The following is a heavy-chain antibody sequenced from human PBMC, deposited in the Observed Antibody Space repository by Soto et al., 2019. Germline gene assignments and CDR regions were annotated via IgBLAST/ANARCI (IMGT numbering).Heavy chain of an antibody. CDR3: ARVDSGPHAGYSSSWLVDY. Sequence: SETLSLTCTVSGGSISSGGYYWSWIRQHPGKGLEWIGYIYYSGSTYYNPSLKSRVTISVDTSKNQFSLKLSSVTAADTAVYYCARVDSGPHAGYSSSWLVDYWGQGTLVTVSS. V-gene: IGHV4-31*03. J-gene: IGHJ4*02. CDR1: GGSISSGGYY. D-gene: IGHD6-13*01. CDR2: IYYSGST.